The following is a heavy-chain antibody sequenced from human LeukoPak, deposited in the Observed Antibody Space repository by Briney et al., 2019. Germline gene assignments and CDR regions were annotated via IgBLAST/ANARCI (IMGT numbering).Heavy chain of an antibody. CDR1: GFIFSSYA. CDR2: ISSNGRST. V-gene: IGHV3-64*02. CDR3: AREDYGSGSYPLDY. Sequence: GGSLRLSCAACGFIFSSYAFHWVRQAPGKGLEYVSAISSNGRSTYYADSVKGRFTISRDNSKNTLYLQMGSLRAEDMAVYYCAREDYGSGSYPLDYWGQGTLVTVSS. D-gene: IGHD3-10*01. J-gene: IGHJ4*02.